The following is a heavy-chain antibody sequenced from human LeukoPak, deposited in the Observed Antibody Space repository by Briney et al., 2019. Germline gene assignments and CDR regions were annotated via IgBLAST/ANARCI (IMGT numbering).Heavy chain of an antibody. D-gene: IGHD2-21*02. CDR3: AKSGGDYA. V-gene: IGHV3-23*01. J-gene: IGHJ5*02. CDR1: GFTFSSYV. Sequence: GGSLRLSCAASGFTFSSYVMSWVRQAPGKGLEWVSSTSGSGGSTYHADSVKGRFTISRDNSKNTLSLQMNSLRAEDTAVYYCAKSGGDYAWGQGTLVTISS. CDR2: TSGSGGST.